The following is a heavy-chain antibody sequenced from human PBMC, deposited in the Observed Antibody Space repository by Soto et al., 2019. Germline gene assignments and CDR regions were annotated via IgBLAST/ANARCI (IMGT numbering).Heavy chain of an antibody. V-gene: IGHV1-69*13. D-gene: IGHD5-18*01. CDR3: ARAQYSYGYSVNNWFDP. Sequence: GASVKVSCKASGGTFSSYAISWVRQAPGQGLEWMGGIIPIFGTANYAQKFQGRVTITADESTSTAYMELSSLRSEDTAVYYCARAQYSYGYSVNNWFDPWGQGTLVTVSS. CDR2: IIPIFGTA. CDR1: GGTFSSYA. J-gene: IGHJ5*02.